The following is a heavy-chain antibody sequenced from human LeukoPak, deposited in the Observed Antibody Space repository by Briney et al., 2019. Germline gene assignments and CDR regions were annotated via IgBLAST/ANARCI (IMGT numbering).Heavy chain of an antibody. CDR3: ARLNSYGYVFDY. V-gene: IGHV4-39*07. J-gene: IGHJ4*02. CDR1: GGSISSSSYY. CDR2: IYYSGST. Sequence: KSSETLSLTCTVSGGSISSSSYYWGWIRQPPGKGLEWIGSIYYSGSTYYNPSLKSRVTISVDTSKNQFSLKLSSVTAADTAVYYCARLNSYGYVFDYWGQGTLVTVSS. D-gene: IGHD5-18*01.